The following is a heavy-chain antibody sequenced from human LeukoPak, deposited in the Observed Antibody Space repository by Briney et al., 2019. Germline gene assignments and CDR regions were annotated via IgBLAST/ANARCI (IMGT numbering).Heavy chain of an antibody. CDR3: ARNSGNTDFDH. D-gene: IGHD1-26*01. V-gene: IGHV4-39*01. CDR2: IYDSGST. Sequence: SETLSLTCTVSGGSIRSSYYYWGWIRQPPGKGLEWIGSIYDSGSTYYNPSLKSRVTISVDTSKNQLSLKLNSVTAADTAVYYCARNSGNTDFDHWGQGTLVTVSS. J-gene: IGHJ4*02. CDR1: GGSIRSSYYY.